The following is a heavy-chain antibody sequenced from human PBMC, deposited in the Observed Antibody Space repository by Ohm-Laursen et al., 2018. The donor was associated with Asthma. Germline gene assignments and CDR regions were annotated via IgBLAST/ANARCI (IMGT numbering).Heavy chain of an antibody. CDR3: ARGVMEWYLPAFDF. Sequence: SLRLSCAASGFTFSSYGMSWVRQAPGMGLEWVSGISAGGGSTDYADSAKGRFTISRDNSKNTLYLQMNSLRPDDTAVYYCARGVMEWYLPAFDFWGQGTLVTVSS. CDR2: ISAGGGST. J-gene: IGHJ4*02. V-gene: IGHV3-23*01. CDR1: GFTFSSYG. D-gene: IGHD3-3*01.